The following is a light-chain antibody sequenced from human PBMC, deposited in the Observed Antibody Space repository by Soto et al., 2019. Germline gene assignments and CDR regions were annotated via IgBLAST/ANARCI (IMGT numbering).Light chain of an antibody. J-gene: IGKJ4*01. CDR2: GAS. CDR3: QQYGSSPPSLT. Sequence: EIVMTQYTATLSVSPGERATLSCRAIQSVSSNLAWYHQKPGQAPRLLIYGASSRATGIPDRFSGSGSGTDFTLTISKLEPEDFAVYYCQQYGSSPPSLTFGGGTKVDVK. CDR1: QSVSSN. V-gene: IGKV3-20*01.